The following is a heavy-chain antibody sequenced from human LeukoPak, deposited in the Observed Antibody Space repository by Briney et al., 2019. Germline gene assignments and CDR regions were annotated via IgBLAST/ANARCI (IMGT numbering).Heavy chain of an antibody. D-gene: IGHD1-26*01. V-gene: IGHV4-39*01. CDR3: ARHFLSKVGATCDY. J-gene: IGHJ4*02. Sequence: PSETLSLTCTVSGGSISSSSYYWGWIRQPPGKGLEGIGSIYYSGSTYYNPALRSRVTISVDASKNQFSLKLSSVTAADTAVYYCARHFLSKVGATCDYWGQGTLVTVSS. CDR2: IYYSGST. CDR1: GGSISSSSYY.